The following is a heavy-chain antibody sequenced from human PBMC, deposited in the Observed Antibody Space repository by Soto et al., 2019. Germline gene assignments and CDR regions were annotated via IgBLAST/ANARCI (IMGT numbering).Heavy chain of an antibody. J-gene: IGHJ4*02. CDR1: GGSISSGAYY. CDR3: ARYGSGSYYPTTFDY. V-gene: IGHV4-31*03. Sequence: QVQLQESGPGLVKPSQTLSLTCTVSGGSISSGAYYWSWIRQHPGKGLECIGYIYYSGSTYYNPSLKSRVTISVDTSENQFFLKLSSVTAADTAVYYCARYGSGSYYPTTFDYWGQGTLVTVSS. CDR2: IYYSGST. D-gene: IGHD3-10*01.